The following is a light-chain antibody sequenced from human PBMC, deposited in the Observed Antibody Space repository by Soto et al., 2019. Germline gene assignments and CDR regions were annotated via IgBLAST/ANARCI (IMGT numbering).Light chain of an antibody. CDR3: HKYNSAALT. CDR2: AAS. V-gene: IGKV1-27*01. Sequence: DIQMTQSPSSLSASFGDRVTMTCRASQGIGIYLAWFQQRPGNTPKLLIYAASTLQSGVPSRFRGSEYGTDFTLTISSLQPEDVATYYCHKYNSAALTFGGGTRVEIK. CDR1: QGIGIY. J-gene: IGKJ4*01.